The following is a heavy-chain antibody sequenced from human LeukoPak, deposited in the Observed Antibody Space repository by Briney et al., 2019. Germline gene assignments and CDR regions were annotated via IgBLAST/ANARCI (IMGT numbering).Heavy chain of an antibody. J-gene: IGHJ4*02. Sequence: SETLSLTCTVSGGSISSGIYYWSWIRQPAGKGLEWIGRIYTNGNTNYNPSLKSRVTISVDTSKNQFSLNLTSVTAADTAVYYCAGGDSSSWYEVCFDYWGQGTLVTVSS. V-gene: IGHV4-61*02. D-gene: IGHD6-13*01. CDR1: GGSISSGIYY. CDR2: IYTNGNT. CDR3: AGGDSSSWYEVCFDY.